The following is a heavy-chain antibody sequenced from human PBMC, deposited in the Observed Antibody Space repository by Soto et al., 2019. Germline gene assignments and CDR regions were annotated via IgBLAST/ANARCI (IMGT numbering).Heavy chain of an antibody. CDR1: GGTFSSFA. CDR3: ATWRSYSGSYCFDY. CDR2: IIPIFDTA. D-gene: IGHD1-26*01. Sequence: QVQLVQSGAEVKKPGSSVKVSCKASGGTFSSFAISWVRQAPGQGLEWMARIIPIFDTANYAQKFQGRVTISADKSTNTAYMELSSLRSEDTALYYCATWRSYSGSYCFDYWGQGTLVSVSS. V-gene: IGHV1-69*06. J-gene: IGHJ4*02.